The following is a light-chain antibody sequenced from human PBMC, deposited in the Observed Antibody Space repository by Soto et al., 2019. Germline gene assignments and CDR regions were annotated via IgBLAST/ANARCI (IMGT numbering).Light chain of an antibody. Sequence: QSALTQPASVSGSPRQSITISCTRASSDVGRYTYVSWYQQHPGKAPKLLIYEVNNRPSGVSNRFSGSKSGNTASLTISGLQAEDEADYYCSSYTSSTTLYVFGTGTKVTVL. CDR1: SSDVGRYTY. CDR2: EVN. CDR3: SSYTSSTTLYV. V-gene: IGLV2-14*01. J-gene: IGLJ1*01.